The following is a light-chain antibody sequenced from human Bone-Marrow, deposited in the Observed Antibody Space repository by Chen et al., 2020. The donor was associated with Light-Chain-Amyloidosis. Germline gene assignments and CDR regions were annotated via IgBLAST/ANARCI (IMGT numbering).Light chain of an antibody. V-gene: IGLV3-21*02. Sequence: SDVVTQPSSVSGAPGQTATIACGGNTIGTTSVHWYQQTPGQAPLLVVYDDSDRPSGIPERLSGSNSGNTATLTISRVEAGDEADYYCQVWDRSSDRPVFGGGTKLTVL. CDR3: QVWDRSSDRPV. CDR2: DDS. CDR1: TIGTTS. J-gene: IGLJ3*02.